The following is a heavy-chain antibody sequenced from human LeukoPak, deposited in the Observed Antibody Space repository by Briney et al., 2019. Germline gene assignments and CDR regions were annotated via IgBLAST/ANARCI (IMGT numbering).Heavy chain of an antibody. V-gene: IGHV1-2*02. CDR1: GYTFTGYY. CDR2: INPNSGGT. D-gene: IGHD3-22*01. Sequence: ASVKVSCKASGYTFTGYYMHWVRQAPGQGLEWMGWINPNSGGTNYAQKFQGRVTMTRDTSISTAYMELSRLRSDDTAVYYCARTDYYDSSGYYCWGQGTLVTVPS. J-gene: IGHJ4*02. CDR3: ARTDYYDSSGYYC.